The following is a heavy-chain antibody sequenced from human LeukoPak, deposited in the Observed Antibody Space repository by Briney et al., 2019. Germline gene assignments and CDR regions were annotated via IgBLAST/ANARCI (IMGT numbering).Heavy chain of an antibody. CDR3: ARGGGPPYYFDY. J-gene: IGHJ4*02. CDR1: SGSISSGYYY. V-gene: IGHV4-61*02. D-gene: IGHD3-16*01. Sequence: PSQTLSLTCTVSSGSISSGYYYWSWIRLPAGRGLEWIGRIYTSGSTNYNPSLKSRVTISVDTSKNQFSLKLSSVTAADTAVYYCARGGGPPYYFDYWGQGTLVTVSS. CDR2: IYTSGST.